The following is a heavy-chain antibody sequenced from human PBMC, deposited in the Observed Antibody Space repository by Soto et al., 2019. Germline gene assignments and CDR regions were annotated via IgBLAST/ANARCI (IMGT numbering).Heavy chain of an antibody. CDR3: AKGGYGYYYYGMDV. D-gene: IGHD5-12*01. Sequence: GGSLRLSCAASGFTFSSYAMSWVRQAPGKGLEWVSAISGSGGSTYYADSVKGRFTISRDNSKNTLYLQMDSLRAEDTAVYYCAKGGYGYYYYGMDVWRQGTTVTVSS. J-gene: IGHJ6*02. V-gene: IGHV3-23*01. CDR1: GFTFSSYA. CDR2: ISGSGGST.